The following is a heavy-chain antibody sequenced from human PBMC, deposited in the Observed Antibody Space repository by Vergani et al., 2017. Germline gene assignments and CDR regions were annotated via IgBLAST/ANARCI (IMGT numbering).Heavy chain of an antibody. D-gene: IGHD3-10*01. CDR2: ISSSSSYI. CDR3: AREGIXGWFGELEGYYYYGMDV. V-gene: IGHV3-21*01. CDR1: GFTFSSYS. J-gene: IGHJ6*02. Sequence: EVQLEESGGGLVKPGGSLRLSCAASGFTFSSYSMNWVRQAPGKGLEWVSSISSSSSYIYYADSVKGRFTISRDNAKNSLYLQMNSLRAEDTAVYYCAREGIXGWFGELEGYYYYGMDVWGQGTTVTVSS.